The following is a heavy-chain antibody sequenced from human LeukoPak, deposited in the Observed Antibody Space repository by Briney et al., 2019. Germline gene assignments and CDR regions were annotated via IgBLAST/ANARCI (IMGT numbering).Heavy chain of an antibody. V-gene: IGHV1-24*01. J-gene: IGHJ4*02. CDR3: ATYSGYAAY. Sequence: ASVKVSCKVSGYTLTELAIHWVRQAPGKGLEWMGGFDPEDVETIYAQKFQGRVTMTEDTYTDTAYMELSSLRFEDTAVYYCATYSGYAAYWGQGTLVSVSS. D-gene: IGHD5-12*01. CDR1: GYTLTELA. CDR2: FDPEDVET.